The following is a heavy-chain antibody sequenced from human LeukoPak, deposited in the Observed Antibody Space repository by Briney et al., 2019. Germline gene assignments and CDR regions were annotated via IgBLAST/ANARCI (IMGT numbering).Heavy chain of an antibody. V-gene: IGHV3-9*01. CDR3: AKDDTAMATYYFDY. J-gene: IGHJ4*02. CDR1: GFTFDDYA. CDR2: ISWNSGSI. Sequence: GGSLRLSCAASGFTFDDYAMHWVRQAPGKGLEWVSGISWNSGSIGYADSVKGRFTISRDNAKNSLYLQMNSLRAEDTALYYCAKDDTAMATYYFDYWGQGTLVTVSS. D-gene: IGHD5-18*01.